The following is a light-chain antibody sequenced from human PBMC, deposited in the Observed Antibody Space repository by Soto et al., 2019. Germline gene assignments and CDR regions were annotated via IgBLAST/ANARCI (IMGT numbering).Light chain of an antibody. V-gene: IGKV3-20*01. Sequence: EIVLTQSPGTLSLSPGEGATLSCRASQSVRSSYLAWFQQKPGQAPMLLIYGASSRATGIPDRFSGSESGTDFTLTISRLEPEDFAVYYCQQYGSSPYTFGQGTKLEIK. J-gene: IGKJ2*01. CDR3: QQYGSSPYT. CDR1: QSVRSSY. CDR2: GAS.